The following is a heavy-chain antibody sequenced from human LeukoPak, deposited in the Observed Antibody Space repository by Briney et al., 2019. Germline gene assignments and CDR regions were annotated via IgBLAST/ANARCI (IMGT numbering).Heavy chain of an antibody. D-gene: IGHD5-24*01. V-gene: IGHV3-7*01. J-gene: IGHJ4*02. CDR2: IKEDGTET. CDR1: GFMFSSNS. CDR3: AKEGRSLQTY. Sequence: GGSLRLSCAASGFMFSSNSMRWVRLAPGKGLEWVANIKEDGTETYYVDSVKGRFTISRDNAKNSLYLQMNSLRVEDTAVYYCAKEGRSLQTYWGQGTLVTVSP.